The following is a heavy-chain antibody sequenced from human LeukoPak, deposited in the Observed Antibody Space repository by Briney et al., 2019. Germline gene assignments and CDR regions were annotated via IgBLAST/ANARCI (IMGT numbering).Heavy chain of an antibody. J-gene: IGHJ5*02. CDR2: ISSSSSTI. Sequence: PGGSLRLSCAASGFTFSSYSMNWVRQAPGKGLEWVSYISSSSSTIYYADSVKGRFTISRDNAKNSLYLQMNSLRAEDTAVYYCARGYDYVWGSYRKPGGWFDPWGQGTLVTVSS. D-gene: IGHD3-16*02. V-gene: IGHV3-48*01. CDR1: GFTFSSYS. CDR3: ARGYDYVWGSYRKPGGWFDP.